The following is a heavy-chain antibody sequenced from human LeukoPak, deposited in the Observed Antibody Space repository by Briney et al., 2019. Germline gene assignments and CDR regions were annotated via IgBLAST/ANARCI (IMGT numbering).Heavy chain of an antibody. CDR1: GYTFTSYD. CDR2: MNPNSGNT. Sequence: ASVKVSCKASGYTFTSYDINWVRQATGQGLEWMGWMNPNSGNTGYAQKFQGRVTMTRNTSISTAYMELSSLRSEDTAVYYCARGRLVRITIFGVVTEYYYHYMDVWGKGTTVTVSS. J-gene: IGHJ6*03. V-gene: IGHV1-8*01. D-gene: IGHD3-3*01. CDR3: ARGRLVRITIFGVVTEYYYHYMDV.